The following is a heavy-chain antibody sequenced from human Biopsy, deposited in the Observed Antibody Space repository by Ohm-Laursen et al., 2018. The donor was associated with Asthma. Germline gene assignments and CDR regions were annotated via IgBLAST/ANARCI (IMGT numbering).Heavy chain of an antibody. CDR2: INYRGDT. V-gene: IGHV4-34*01. J-gene: IGHJ1*01. D-gene: IGHD6-19*01. Sequence: SVTLSLTCAISGGSFTHYFWMWIRQPPGKGLEWIGEINYRGDTNYNPSLESRVSISVDTSTYHFSLRLNSVTAAGTAVYYCVRGEEVAGTYFKDWDQGTLVTVSS. CDR3: VRGEEVAGTYFKD. CDR1: GGSFTHYF.